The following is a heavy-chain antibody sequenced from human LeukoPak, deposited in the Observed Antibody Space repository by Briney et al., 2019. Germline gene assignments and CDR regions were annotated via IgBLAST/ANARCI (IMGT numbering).Heavy chain of an antibody. CDR1: GFTFSTYD. D-gene: IGHD5-12*01. V-gene: IGHV3-23*01. J-gene: IGHJ4*02. CDR3: AQVPTKWLRPPAY. Sequence: GGSLRLSCAASGFTFSTYDMSWVRQAPGKGLEGVAGISGSGGSTYYAGAVKGRFTISRDSSKNTLSLQMNSLRAKDTAVYYCAQVPTKWLRPPAYWGQGPLVPVSS. CDR2: ISGSGGST.